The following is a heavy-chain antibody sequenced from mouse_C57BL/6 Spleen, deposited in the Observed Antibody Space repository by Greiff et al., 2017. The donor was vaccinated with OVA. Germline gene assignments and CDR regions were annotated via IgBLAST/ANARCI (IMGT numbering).Heavy chain of an antibody. J-gene: IGHJ2*01. D-gene: IGHD2-4*01. CDR1: GYTFTDYY. Sequence: EVKLQQSGPELVKPGASVKISCKASGYTFTDYYMNWVKQSHGKSLEWIGDINPNNGGTSYNQKFKGKATLTVDKSSSTAYMELRSLTSEDSAVYYCARSGDYDGFDYWGQGTTLTVSS. CDR2: INPNNGGT. CDR3: ARSGDYDGFDY. V-gene: IGHV1-26*01.